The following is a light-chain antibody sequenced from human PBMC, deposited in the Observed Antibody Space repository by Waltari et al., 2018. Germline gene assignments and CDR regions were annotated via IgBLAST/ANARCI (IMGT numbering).Light chain of an antibody. J-gene: IGKJ2*01. CDR3: QQYNNWRT. Sequence: EILMTQSPATLSVSPGERATLSCRASQSISRNLAWYQQKPGQAPRLLIYGASTRAPGSPARFSGSGSGTEFTLTISSLQSEDFAVYYCQQYNNWRTFGQGTKLEI. V-gene: IGKV3-15*01. CDR2: GAS. CDR1: QSISRN.